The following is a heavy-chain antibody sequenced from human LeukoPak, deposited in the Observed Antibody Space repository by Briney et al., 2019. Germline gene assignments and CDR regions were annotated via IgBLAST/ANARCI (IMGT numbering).Heavy chain of an antibody. CDR1: GGSISSSSYY. D-gene: IGHD3-22*01. Sequence: SETLPLTCSVSGGSISSSSYYWGWIRQPPGKGLEWIGEIYYSGRAYYNSSLKSRLTISVDTSWNQFSLTLSSVTAADTGVYYCARRRYYDSTGYLDWGQGTLVSVST. CDR2: IYYSGRA. CDR3: ARRRYYDSTGYLD. V-gene: IGHV4-39*01. J-gene: IGHJ1*01.